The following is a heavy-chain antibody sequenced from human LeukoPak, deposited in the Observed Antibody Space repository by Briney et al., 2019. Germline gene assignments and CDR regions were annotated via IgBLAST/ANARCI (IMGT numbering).Heavy chain of an antibody. J-gene: IGHJ4*02. Sequence: PGGSLRLSCAASGFTFSSYGMHWVRQAPDKGLEWVAVISYDGNHKYYADSVKGRFTISRDNSKNTLFLQMNSLRAEDTAVYYCARDRADVVPITMVPLFDYWGQGTLVAVSS. V-gene: IGHV3-30*03. CDR3: ARDRADVVPITMVPLFDY. D-gene: IGHD3-10*01. CDR1: GFTFSSYG. CDR2: ISYDGNHK.